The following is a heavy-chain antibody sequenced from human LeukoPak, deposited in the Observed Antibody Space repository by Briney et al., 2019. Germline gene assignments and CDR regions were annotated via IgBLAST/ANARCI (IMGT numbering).Heavy chain of an antibody. V-gene: IGHV1-69*13. J-gene: IGHJ4*02. CDR1: GYTFSSYA. CDR3: ARQLTQDYYDSSGLYGY. Sequence: GASVKVSCKASGYTFSSYAISWVRQAPGQGLEWMGGIIPIFGTANYAQKFQGRVTITADESTSTAYMELSSLRSEDTAVYYCARQLTQDYYDSSGLYGYWGQGTLVTVSS. D-gene: IGHD3-22*01. CDR2: IIPIFGTA.